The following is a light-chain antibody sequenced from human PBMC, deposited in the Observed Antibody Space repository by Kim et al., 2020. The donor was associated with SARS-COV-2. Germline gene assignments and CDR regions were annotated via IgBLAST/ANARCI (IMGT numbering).Light chain of an antibody. CDR2: EDN. CDR3: QSYDSSNQV. V-gene: IGLV6-57*02. J-gene: IGLJ3*02. CDR1: SGSIASND. Sequence: NFMLTQPHSVSESPGKTVTISCTGSSGSIASNDVQWYQQRPGSAPTTVIYEDNQRPSGVPDRFSGSIDSSSNSASLTISGLKTEDEADYYCQSYDSSNQVFGGGTQLTVL.